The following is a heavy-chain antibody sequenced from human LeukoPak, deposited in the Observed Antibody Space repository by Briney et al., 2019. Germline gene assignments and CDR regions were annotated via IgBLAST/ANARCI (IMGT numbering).Heavy chain of an antibody. CDR2: IYYSGST. CDR3: ARIHYYDSSGYYPFFDY. J-gene: IGHJ4*02. D-gene: IGHD3-22*01. V-gene: IGHV4-39*01. Sequence: PSETLSLTCTVSGGSISSSSYYWGWIRQPPGKGLEWIGCIYYSGSTYYNPSLKSRVTISVDTSNKQFSLKLSSVTAADTAVYYCARIHYYDSSGYYPFFDYWGQGTLVTVSS. CDR1: GGSISSSSYY.